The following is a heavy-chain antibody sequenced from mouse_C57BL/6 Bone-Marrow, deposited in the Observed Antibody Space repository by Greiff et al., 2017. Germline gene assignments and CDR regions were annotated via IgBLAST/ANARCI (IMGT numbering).Heavy chain of an antibody. V-gene: IGHV1-62-2*01. CDR1: GYTFTEYT. D-gene: IGHD2-1*01. Sequence: QVQLKESGAELVKPGASVKLSCKASGYTFTEYTIHWVKQRSGQGLEWIGWFYPGSGSIKYNEKFKDKATLPADKSSNTVYLELSRLRSEDASVYFSARHEEGERLLWYYFDDWGQGTTLTVSS. CDR2: FYPGSGSI. J-gene: IGHJ2*01. CDR3: ARHEEGERLLWYYFDD.